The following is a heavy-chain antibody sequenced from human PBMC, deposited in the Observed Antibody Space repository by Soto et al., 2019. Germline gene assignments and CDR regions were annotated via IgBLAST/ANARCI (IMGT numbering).Heavy chain of an antibody. CDR1: GVSVSSNY. Sequence: EVQLVESGGGLIHPGGSLRLSCVGSGVSVSSNYMAWVRQAPGKGLEWVAVMYSVGRTYYADSVKGRFTISRDDSKNTLYFQMNSLRAEDTAVYYCARYYGAGSYFFDHWGQGALVTVSS. V-gene: IGHV3-53*01. CDR2: MYSVGRT. D-gene: IGHD3-10*01. CDR3: ARYYGAGSYFFDH. J-gene: IGHJ4*02.